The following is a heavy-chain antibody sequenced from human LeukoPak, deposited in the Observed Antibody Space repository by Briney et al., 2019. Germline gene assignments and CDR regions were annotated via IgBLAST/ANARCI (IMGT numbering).Heavy chain of an antibody. V-gene: IGHV3-21*01. CDR3: ARDGSLSGG. CDR1: GFTFSSYS. J-gene: IGHJ3*01. Sequence: GGSLRLSCAASGFTFSSYSMNRVRHAQGKGLEWVSSISSSRIYIYYAVSVKGRFTISRVNAKNSLYLQMNSLRAEDTAVYYCARDGSLSGGWGQGTMVTVSS. CDR2: ISSSRIYI. D-gene: IGHD1-26*01.